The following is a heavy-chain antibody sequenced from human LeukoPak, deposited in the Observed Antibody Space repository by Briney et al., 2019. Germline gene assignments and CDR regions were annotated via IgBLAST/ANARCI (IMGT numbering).Heavy chain of an antibody. CDR2: ISGSGGST. D-gene: IGHD6-6*01. J-gene: IGHJ4*02. CDR1: GFTFSSYA. V-gene: IGHV3-23*01. Sequence: GGSLRLSCAASGFTFSSYAMSWVRQAPGKGQEWVSAISGSGGSTYYADSVKGRFTISRDNSKNTLYLQMNSLRAEDTAVYYCAVPSIAARLGDYWGQGTLVTVSS. CDR3: AVPSIAARLGDY.